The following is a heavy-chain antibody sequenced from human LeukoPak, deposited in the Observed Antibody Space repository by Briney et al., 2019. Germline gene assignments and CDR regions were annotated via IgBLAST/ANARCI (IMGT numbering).Heavy chain of an antibody. CDR1: GFTFNNAW. Sequence: PGGSLRLSCAASGFTFNNAWMSWVRQAPGKGLEWVSGISNSGGSTYYADSVKGRLTISRDNSKNTLYLQMNSLRAEDTAVYYCAKDPTYYDYVWSDCWGQGTLVTVSS. J-gene: IGHJ4*02. CDR3: AKDPTYYDYVWSDC. CDR2: ISNSGGST. D-gene: IGHD3-16*01. V-gene: IGHV3-23*01.